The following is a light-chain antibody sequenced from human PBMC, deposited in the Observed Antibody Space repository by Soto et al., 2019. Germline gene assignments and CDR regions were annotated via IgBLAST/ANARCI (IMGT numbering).Light chain of an antibody. Sequence: DVVMTQSPLSLPVTLGQPASISCSSTQSLVYGDGNTYLNSFQQRPGQSPRRLIYNVSNRDSGVPDRFGGSGFGAAVILKISRVEADELGVYYFMQGNHWPTTFGHGTKV. J-gene: IGKJ1*01. CDR3: MQGNHWPTT. CDR2: NVS. V-gene: IGKV2-30*01. CDR1: QSLVYGDGNTY.